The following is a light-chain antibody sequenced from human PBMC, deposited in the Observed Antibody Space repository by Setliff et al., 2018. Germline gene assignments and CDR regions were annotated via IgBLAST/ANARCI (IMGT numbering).Light chain of an antibody. J-gene: IGLJ1*01. V-gene: IGLV2-8*01. CDR1: SNDVWGHNY. CDR3: SSYADSNIFL. Sequence: QSVLTQPPSASGSPGQSVTISCTGTSNDVWGHNYVSWYQQHPGKAPQLIIYDVTKRPSGVPDRFSDSKSGNTASLTASGLQAEDEADYYCSSYADSNIFLFGTGTKVTVL. CDR2: DVT.